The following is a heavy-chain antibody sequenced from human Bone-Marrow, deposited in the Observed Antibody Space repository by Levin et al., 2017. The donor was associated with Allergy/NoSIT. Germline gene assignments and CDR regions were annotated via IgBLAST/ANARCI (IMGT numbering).Heavy chain of an antibody. V-gene: IGHV2-5*02. J-gene: IGHJ6*02. CDR3: ARIKVDSSGWPRFYYGMDV. CDR1: GFSLNTRGVG. D-gene: IGHD3-22*01. CDR2: IYWDDDK. Sequence: SGPTLVKPTQSLTLTCTFSGFSLNTRGVGVGWIRQPPGRALEWLALIYWDDDKRYRPSLKTRLTISKDTSKNQVVLTMTNMDPVDTATFYCARIKVDSSGWPRFYYGMDVWGQGTTVTVSS.